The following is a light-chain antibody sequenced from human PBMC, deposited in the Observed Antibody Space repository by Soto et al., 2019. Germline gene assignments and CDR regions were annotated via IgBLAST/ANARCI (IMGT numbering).Light chain of an antibody. CDR1: QSVSSSY. CDR3: QQYGSSPPVT. Sequence: EIVLTQSPGTLSLSPGERATLSCGASQSVSSSYLVWYQQKPGQTPRLLIYGASGRATGIPDRFSGSGSGTDFTLTISRLEPEDFAVYYCQQYGSSPPVTFGQGTRLEIK. CDR2: GAS. V-gene: IGKV3-20*01. J-gene: IGKJ5*01.